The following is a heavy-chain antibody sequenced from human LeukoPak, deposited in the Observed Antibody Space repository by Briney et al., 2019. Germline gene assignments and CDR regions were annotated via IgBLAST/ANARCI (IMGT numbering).Heavy chain of an antibody. Sequence: GGSLRLSCAASGFTFSSHSMNWGRQAPGKGLEWVSSIRSSTSYRNYADSVKGRFTISRDNTKNSLYLQMNSLRAEDTAVYYCARAYSDDILTGSDYWGQGTLVTVSS. CDR2: IRSSTSYR. V-gene: IGHV3-21*01. D-gene: IGHD3-9*01. J-gene: IGHJ4*02. CDR3: ARAYSDDILTGSDY. CDR1: GFTFSSHS.